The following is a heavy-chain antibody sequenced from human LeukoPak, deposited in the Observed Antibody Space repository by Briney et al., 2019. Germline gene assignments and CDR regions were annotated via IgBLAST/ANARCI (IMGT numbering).Heavy chain of an antibody. CDR2: IIPIFDIP. V-gene: IGHV1-69*04. CDR1: GGTFSSYS. D-gene: IGHD1-20*01. Sequence: ASVKVSCKASGGTFSSYSISWVRHAPGQGLELMGRIIPIFDIPNYAQKFQGRVTIAADKSTSTAYMELSSLRSEDTAVYYCARDFKESKWNDAHWFDPWGQGTLVTVSS. J-gene: IGHJ5*02. CDR3: ARDFKESKWNDAHWFDP.